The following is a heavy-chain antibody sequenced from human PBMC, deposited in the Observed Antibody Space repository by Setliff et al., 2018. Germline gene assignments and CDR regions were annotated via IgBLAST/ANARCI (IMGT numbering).Heavy chain of an antibody. CDR2: INPNGGDT. Sequence: ASVKVSCKASGYTLNNYAMNWVRQAPGQGFEWMGWINPNGGDTTFAQKFQGRVTITRDTSNSTDYMDLSRLTSDDTAVYYCAREVLSTVVAWDYWGQGTLVTVSS. V-gene: IGHV1-2*02. CDR1: GYTLNNYA. CDR3: AREVLSTVVAWDY. J-gene: IGHJ4*02. D-gene: IGHD4-17*01.